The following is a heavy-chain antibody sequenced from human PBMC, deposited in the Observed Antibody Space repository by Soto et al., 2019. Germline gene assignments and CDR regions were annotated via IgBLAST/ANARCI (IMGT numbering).Heavy chain of an antibody. D-gene: IGHD3-10*01. Sequence: EVQLLESGGGLVQPGGSLRLSCAASGYTFSSFAMHWVRQVPEKGLEWVSGISGSDGSTYYADSVKGRFTISRDNSKNTLYLQMTSLRVEDTAIYYCAKKVAGNRPFDYWGQVTLVTVSS. CDR2: ISGSDGST. J-gene: IGHJ4*02. V-gene: IGHV3-23*01. CDR3: AKKVAGNRPFDY. CDR1: GYTFSSFA.